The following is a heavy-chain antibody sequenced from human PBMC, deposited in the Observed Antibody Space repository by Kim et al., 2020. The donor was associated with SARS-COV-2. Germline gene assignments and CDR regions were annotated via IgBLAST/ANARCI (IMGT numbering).Heavy chain of an antibody. V-gene: IGHV4-39*01. J-gene: IGHJ4*02. CDR3: ATLDY. Sequence: NYHNPSLKSRVTLSVDTSKNQFSLNLTSVTAADTAVYYCATLDYWGQGTLVTVSS. CDR2: N.